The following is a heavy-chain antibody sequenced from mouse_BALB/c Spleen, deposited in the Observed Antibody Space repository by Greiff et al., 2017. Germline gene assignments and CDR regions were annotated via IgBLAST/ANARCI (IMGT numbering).Heavy chain of an antibody. CDR1: GFTFSSYD. CDR3: ARLPDFDY. J-gene: IGHJ2*01. V-gene: IGHV5-12-1*01. Sequence: EVQLQQSGGDLVKPGGSLKLSCAASGFTFSSYDMSWVRQTPEKRLEWVAYISSGGGSTYYPDTVKGRFTISRDNAKNTLYLQMSSLKSEDTAMYYCARLPDFDYWGQGTTLTVSS. CDR2: ISSGGGST.